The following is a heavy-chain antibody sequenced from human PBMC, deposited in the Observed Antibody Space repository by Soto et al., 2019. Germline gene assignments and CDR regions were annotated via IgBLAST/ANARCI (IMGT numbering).Heavy chain of an antibody. CDR1: GFSFSSLA. D-gene: IGHD2-21*02. V-gene: IGHV3-23*01. J-gene: IGHJ4*02. Sequence: GSLRRSCAASGFSFSSLAMSWVRQAPGKGLEWVSSISGRGVDTLYADSVKGRFTISRDNSRNTLYLQVNSLRAEDTAVYYCANDQTDVTLFDYWGQGTLVTVSS. CDR3: ANDQTDVTLFDY. CDR2: ISGRGVDT.